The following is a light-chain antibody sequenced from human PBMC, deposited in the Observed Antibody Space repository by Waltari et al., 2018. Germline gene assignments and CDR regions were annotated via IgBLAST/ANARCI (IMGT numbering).Light chain of an antibody. CDR2: DAS. Sequence: EIVLTQSPATLSLSPGERATLSCRASRTVDIYLAWYQQKPGQTPRILIYDASNRASGVPPRFSGSGSGRDFTLTISSLEPEDFAVYYCQQRLSWPPLTFGGGTKVEIK. J-gene: IGKJ4*01. CDR3: QQRLSWPPLT. V-gene: IGKV3-11*02. CDR1: RTVDIY.